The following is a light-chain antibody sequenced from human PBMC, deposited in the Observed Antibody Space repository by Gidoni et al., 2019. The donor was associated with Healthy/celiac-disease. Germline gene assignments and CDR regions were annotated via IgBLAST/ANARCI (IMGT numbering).Light chain of an antibody. CDR3: SSYTSSSLL. CDR1: SSDVGSYNR. V-gene: IGLV2-18*02. J-gene: IGLJ2*01. CDR2: EVS. Sequence: QSALTQPPSVSGSPGQSVTISCTGTSSDVGSYNRVSWYQQPPGTAPKLMMYEVSNRPSGVPDRFSGSKSGNTASLTISGLQAEDEADYYCSSYTSSSLLFGGGTKLTVL.